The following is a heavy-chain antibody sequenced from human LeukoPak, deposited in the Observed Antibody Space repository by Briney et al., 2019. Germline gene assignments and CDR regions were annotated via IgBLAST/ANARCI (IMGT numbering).Heavy chain of an antibody. CDR2: ISAYNGNT. Sequence: ASVKVSCKASGYTFTSYGISWVRQAPGQGLEWMGWISAYNGNTNYAQKLQGRVTMTTDTSTSTAYMELRSLRSDDTAVYYCARDLSGYDILTGYYKREYYFDYWGQGTLVTVSS. D-gene: IGHD3-9*01. J-gene: IGHJ4*02. CDR1: GYTFTSYG. V-gene: IGHV1-18*01. CDR3: ARDLSGYDILTGYYKREYYFDY.